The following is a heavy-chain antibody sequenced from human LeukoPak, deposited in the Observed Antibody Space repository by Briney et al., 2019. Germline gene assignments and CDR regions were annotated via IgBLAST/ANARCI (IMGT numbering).Heavy chain of an antibody. V-gene: IGHV3-43*02. CDR3: AKDPSGGIAVAGTSWFDP. D-gene: IGHD6-19*01. CDR2: ISGDGGST. CDR1: GFTFDDYA. Sequence: PGGSLRLSCAASGFTFDDYAMHWVRQAPGKGLEWVSSISGDGGSTYYADSVKGRFTISRDNSKNSLYLQMNSLRIEDTALYYWAKDPSGGIAVAGTSWFDPWGQGTLVTVSS. J-gene: IGHJ5*02.